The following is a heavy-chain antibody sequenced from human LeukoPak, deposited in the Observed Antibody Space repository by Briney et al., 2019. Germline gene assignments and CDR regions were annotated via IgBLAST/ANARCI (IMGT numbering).Heavy chain of an antibody. Sequence: GGSLRLSCAASGFTFNTYEMSWVRQAPGKGLEWVSCVSSSGTTMYHANSVKGRFTISRDNSKNSLYLQMNSLRAEDTAVYYCARRYCSSDSCLFDYWGQGTLVTVSS. D-gene: IGHD2-2*01. CDR2: VSSSGTTM. CDR3: ARRYCSSDSCLFDY. CDR1: GFTFNTYE. J-gene: IGHJ4*02. V-gene: IGHV3-48*03.